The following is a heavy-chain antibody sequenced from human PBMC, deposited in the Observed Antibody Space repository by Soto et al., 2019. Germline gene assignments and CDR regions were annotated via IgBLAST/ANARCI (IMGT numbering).Heavy chain of an antibody. CDR3: AKVGYDYVWGSYRWDFDY. CDR2: ISGSGGST. J-gene: IGHJ4*02. CDR1: GFTFSSYA. D-gene: IGHD3-16*02. Sequence: EVQLLESGGGLVQPGGSLRLSCAASGFTFSSYAMSWVRQAPGKGLEWVSAISGSGGSTYYADSVKGRFTISRDNSKNTLYLQMNSLRAEDTAVYYCAKVGYDYVWGSYRWDFDYWGQGPLVTVSS. V-gene: IGHV3-23*01.